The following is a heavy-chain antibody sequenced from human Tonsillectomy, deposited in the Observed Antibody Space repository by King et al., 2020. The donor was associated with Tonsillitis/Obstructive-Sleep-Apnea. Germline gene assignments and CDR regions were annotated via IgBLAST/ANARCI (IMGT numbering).Heavy chain of an antibody. CDR1: GFTFSNSW. V-gene: IGHV3-7*04. CDR3: VRDSGWFAFDI. Sequence: VQLVESGGGLAQPGGALRLSCAASGFTFSNSWITWIRQAPGKGLEWVANIKEDGSNNYYVDSVKGRFTISIDNARNSLYLQMNSLRDEDTALYYCVRDSGWFAFDIWGQGTVVTVSS. D-gene: IGHD6-19*01. CDR2: IKEDGSNN. J-gene: IGHJ3*02.